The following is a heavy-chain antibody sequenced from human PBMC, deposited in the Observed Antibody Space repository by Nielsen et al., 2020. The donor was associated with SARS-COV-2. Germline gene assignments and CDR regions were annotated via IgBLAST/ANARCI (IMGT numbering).Heavy chain of an antibody. CDR2: IYYSGST. Sequence: SATLSLTCTVSGGSISSSSYYWGWIRQPPGKGLEWIGSIYYSGSTYYNPSLKSRVTISVDTSKNQFSLKLSSVTAADTAVYYCASHSDIVLMVYAPFDYWGQGTLVTVSS. V-gene: IGHV4-39*01. D-gene: IGHD2-8*01. CDR3: ASHSDIVLMVYAPFDY. CDR1: GGSISSSSYY. J-gene: IGHJ4*02.